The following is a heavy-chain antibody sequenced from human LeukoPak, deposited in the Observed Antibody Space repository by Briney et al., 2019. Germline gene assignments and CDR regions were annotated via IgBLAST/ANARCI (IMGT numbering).Heavy chain of an antibody. CDR3: VRDTGFDFDY. D-gene: IGHD2-8*02. CDR1: GDSVSSNSAA. J-gene: IGHJ4*02. Sequence: PSQTLSLTCAISGDSVSSNSAAWNWIRQSPSRGLEWLGRTYYRSKWYNDYAVSVKSRIAINPDTSKNQFSLQLNSATPEDTALYYCVRDTGFDFDYWGQGTLVTVSS. CDR2: TYYRSKWYN. V-gene: IGHV6-1*01.